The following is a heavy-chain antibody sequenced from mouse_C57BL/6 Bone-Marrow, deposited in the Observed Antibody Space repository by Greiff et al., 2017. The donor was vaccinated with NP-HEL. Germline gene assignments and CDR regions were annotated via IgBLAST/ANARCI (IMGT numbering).Heavy chain of an antibody. D-gene: IGHD3-1*01. J-gene: IGHJ3*01. CDR2: INSDGSST. CDR1: GFTFSDYY. CDR3: AEDESSGRFAY. Sequence: EVHLVESEGGLVQPGSSMKLSCTASGFTFSDYYMAWVRQVPEKGLEWVANINSDGSSTYYLDYLKSRFIISRDNAKNILYLQMSSLKSEDTATYDSAEDESSGRFAYWGQGTLVTVSA. V-gene: IGHV5-16*01.